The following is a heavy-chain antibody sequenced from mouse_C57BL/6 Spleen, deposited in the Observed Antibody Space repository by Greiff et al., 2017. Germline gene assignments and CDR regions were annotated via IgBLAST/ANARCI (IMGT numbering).Heavy chain of an antibody. J-gene: IGHJ1*03. CDR2: IYPGDGDT. Sequence: VQLQQSGPELVKPGASVKISCKASGYAFSSSWMNWVKQRPGKGLEWIGRIYPGDGDTNYNGKFKGKATLTADKSSSPAYMQLSSLTSADSAVYFCASPYYYGSSYWYFDVWGTGTTVTVSS. CDR3: ASPYYYGSSYWYFDV. D-gene: IGHD1-1*01. V-gene: IGHV1-82*01. CDR1: GYAFSSSW.